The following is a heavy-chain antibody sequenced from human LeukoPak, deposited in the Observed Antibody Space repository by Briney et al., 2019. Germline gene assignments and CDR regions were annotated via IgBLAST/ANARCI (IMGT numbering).Heavy chain of an antibody. CDR1: GGSISSYY. CDR2: IYYSGST. CDR3: ARSSESYDSSGYYSYYFDY. D-gene: IGHD3-22*01. V-gene: IGHV4-59*01. Sequence: PSETLSLTCTVSGGSISSYYWSWIRQPPGKGLEWIGYIYYSGSTNYNPSLKSRVTISVDTSKNQFSLKLSPVTAADTAVYYCARSSESYDSSGYYSYYFDYWGQGTLVTVSS. J-gene: IGHJ4*02.